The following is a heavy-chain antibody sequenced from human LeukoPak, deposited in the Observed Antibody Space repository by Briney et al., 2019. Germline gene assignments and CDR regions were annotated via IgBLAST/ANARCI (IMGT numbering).Heavy chain of an antibody. J-gene: IGHJ2*01. CDR2: INQRRNT. D-gene: IGHD6-19*01. CDR1: GESFSGYS. Sequence: SETLSLTCVVYGESFSGYSGSWIRQPPGKGLEWIGEINQRRNTNYNPSLKSRVTISIDTSKNQFSLKLSSMTAANTAVYYCARHGWHAWYFDLWGRGTLVTVSS. CDR3: ARHGWHAWYFDL. V-gene: IGHV4-34*01.